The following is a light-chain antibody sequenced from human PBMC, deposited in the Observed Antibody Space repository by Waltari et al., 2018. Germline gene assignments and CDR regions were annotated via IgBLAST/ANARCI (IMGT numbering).Light chain of an antibody. CDR1: QSISTH. J-gene: IGKJ2*03. V-gene: IGKV3-15*01. CDR2: GAS. Sequence: EIVMTQSPATLSVSPGERVTLSCRASQSISTHLAWYQQKPGQSPRLLIYGASTRATGIPGRCSGSGSGTEFTLTISGLQSEDFALYYCQQYNDWPPRDSFGQGTKLEMK. CDR3: QQYNDWPPRDS.